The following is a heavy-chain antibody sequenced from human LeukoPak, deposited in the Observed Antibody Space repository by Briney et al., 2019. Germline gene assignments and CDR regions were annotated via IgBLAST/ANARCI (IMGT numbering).Heavy chain of an antibody. CDR1: GGTFSSYA. V-gene: IGHV1-69*13. J-gene: IGHJ3*02. CDR2: IIPIFGTA. CDR3: ARGVVIDAFDI. Sequence: SVKVSFKASGGTFSSYAISWVRQAPGQGLEWMGGIIPIFGTANYAQKFQGRVTITADESTSTAYVELSSLRSEDTAVYYCARGVVIDAFDIWGQGTMVTVSS. D-gene: IGHD2-21*01.